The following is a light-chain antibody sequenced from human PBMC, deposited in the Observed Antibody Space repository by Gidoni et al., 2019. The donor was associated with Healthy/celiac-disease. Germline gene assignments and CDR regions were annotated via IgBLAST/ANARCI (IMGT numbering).Light chain of an antibody. V-gene: IGKV3-11*01. CDR2: DAS. J-gene: IGKJ1*01. CDR1: QSVSSY. CDR3: QQRSNWPPT. Sequence: ESVLTQSPATLSLSPGERATLSCRASQSVSSYLAWYQQKPGQAPRLLIYDASNRAPGIPARFSGSGSGTDFTLTISSLEPEDFAVYYCQQRSNWPPTFGQGTKVEIK.